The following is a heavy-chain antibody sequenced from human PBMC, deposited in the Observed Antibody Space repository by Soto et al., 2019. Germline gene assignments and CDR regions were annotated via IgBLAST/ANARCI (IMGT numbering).Heavy chain of an antibody. J-gene: IGHJ4*02. V-gene: IGHV3-23*01. CDR2: ISGSGGST. Sequence: GGSLRLSCAASGFTFSSYAMSWVRQAPGKGLEWVSAISGSGGSTYYADSVKGRLTISRDNSKNTLYLQMWSLRAEDTALYYCAKDREATFYDLWSGYYPLEYWDQGTLVTVSS. D-gene: IGHD3-3*01. CDR1: GFTFSSYA. CDR3: AKDREATFYDLWSGYYPLEY.